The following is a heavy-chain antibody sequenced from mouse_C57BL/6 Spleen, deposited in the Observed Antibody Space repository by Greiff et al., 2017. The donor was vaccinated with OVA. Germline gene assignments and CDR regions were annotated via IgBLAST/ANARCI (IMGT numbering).Heavy chain of an antibody. J-gene: IGHJ2*01. CDR3: ARATTVVARDFDY. CDR2: IDPSDSYT. CDR1: GYTFTSYW. V-gene: IGHV1-69*01. D-gene: IGHD1-1*01. Sequence: VQLQQPGAELVMPGASVKLSCKASGYTFTSYWMHWVKQRPGQGLEWIGEIDPSDSYTNYNQKFKGQSPLTVDKSSSTAYMQLSSLTSEDSAVYDCARATTVVARDFDYWGQGTTLTVSS.